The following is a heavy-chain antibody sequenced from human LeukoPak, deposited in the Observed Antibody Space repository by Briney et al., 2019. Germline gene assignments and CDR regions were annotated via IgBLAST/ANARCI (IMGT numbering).Heavy chain of an antibody. CDR1: GGSISSSIYY. Sequence: SETLSLTCTVSGGSISSSIYYWGWIRQPPGKGLEWIGSIYYSGSTYYNPSLKSRVTISVDTSKNQFSLKLSSVTAADTAVYYCARSMGDLYYYYMDVWGKGTTVTVSS. J-gene: IGHJ6*03. D-gene: IGHD3-16*01. V-gene: IGHV4-39*07. CDR3: ARSMGDLYYYYMDV. CDR2: IYYSGST.